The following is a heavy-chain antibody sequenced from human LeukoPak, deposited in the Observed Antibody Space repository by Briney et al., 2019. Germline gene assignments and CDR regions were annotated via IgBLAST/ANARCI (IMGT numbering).Heavy chain of an antibody. CDR1: GYTFTGYY. J-gene: IGHJ4*02. D-gene: IGHD3-3*01. V-gene: IGHV1-2*06. CDR3: ARVDSWNYDFWSGTSEHDY. CDR2: INPNSGGT. Sequence: ASVKVSCKASGYTFTGYYMHWVRQAPGQGLEWMGRINPNSGGTNYAQKFQGRVTTTRDTSISTAYMELSRLRSDDTAVYYCARVDSWNYDFWSGTSEHDYWGQGTLVTVSS.